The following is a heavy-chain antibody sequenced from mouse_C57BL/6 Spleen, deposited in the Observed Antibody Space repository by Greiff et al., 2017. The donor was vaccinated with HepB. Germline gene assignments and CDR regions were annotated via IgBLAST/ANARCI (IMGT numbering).Heavy chain of an antibody. J-gene: IGHJ3*01. D-gene: IGHD2-3*01. CDR3: VRPNDGYSWFAY. CDR1: GFSFNTYA. V-gene: IGHV10-1*01. CDR2: IRSKSNNYAT. Sequence: EVKLVESGGGLVQPKGSLKLSCAASGFSFNTYAMNWVRQAPGKGLEWVARIRSKSNNYATYYADSVKDRFTISRDDSESMLYLQMNNLKTEDTAMYYCVRPNDGYSWFAYWGQGTLVTVSA.